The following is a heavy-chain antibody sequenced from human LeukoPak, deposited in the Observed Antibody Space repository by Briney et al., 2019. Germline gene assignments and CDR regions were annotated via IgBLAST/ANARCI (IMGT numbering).Heavy chain of an antibody. Sequence: SETLSLTCTVSGGSISSYYWSWIRQPAGKGLEWIGRTYTSGSTNYNPSLKSRVTMSVDTSKNQFSLKLSSVTAADTAVYYCARDSYSSGWYYFDYWGQGTLVTVSS. D-gene: IGHD6-13*01. V-gene: IGHV4-4*07. J-gene: IGHJ4*02. CDR2: TYTSGST. CDR3: ARDSYSSGWYYFDY. CDR1: GGSISSYY.